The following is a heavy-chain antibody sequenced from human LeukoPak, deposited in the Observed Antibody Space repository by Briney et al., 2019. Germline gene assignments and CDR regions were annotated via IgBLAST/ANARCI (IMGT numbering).Heavy chain of an antibody. D-gene: IGHD3-22*01. CDR3: AGGHSSGYYPIDY. CDR1: GFTFSSYE. CDR2: ISSSGSTI. J-gene: IGHJ4*02. V-gene: IGHV3-48*03. Sequence: GGSLRLSCAASGFTFSSYEMNWVRQAPGKGLEWVSYISSSGSTIYYADSVKGRFTISRDNAKNSLYLQMNGLRAEDTAVYYCAGGHSSGYYPIDYWGQGTLVTVSS.